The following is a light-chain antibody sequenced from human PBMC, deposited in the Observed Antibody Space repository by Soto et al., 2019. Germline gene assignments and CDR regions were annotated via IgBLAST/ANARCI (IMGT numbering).Light chain of an antibody. CDR2: GAS. Sequence: EIVVTQSPGTLSLSPGEGATLSCRASQSVSSSYLAWYQQKPGQAPRLLIYGASNRATGIPDRFSGSGSGTDFTLTISRLEPEDFAVYYCQQYGSSPFTFGPGTKVDIK. CDR1: QSVSSSY. V-gene: IGKV3-20*01. J-gene: IGKJ3*01. CDR3: QQYGSSPFT.